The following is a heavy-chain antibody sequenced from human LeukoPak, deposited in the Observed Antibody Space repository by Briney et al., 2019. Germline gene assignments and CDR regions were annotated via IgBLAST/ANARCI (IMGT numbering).Heavy chain of an antibody. Sequence: ASVKVSCKASGYTFTSYAMHWVRQAPGQRLECMGWINTGNGNTKYSQKFQGRVTITADESTSTAYMELSSLRSEDTAVYYCARKGSIVVVPAATEDNWFDPWGQGTLVTVSS. CDR2: INTGNGNT. CDR3: ARKGSIVVVPAATEDNWFDP. V-gene: IGHV1-3*04. CDR1: GYTFTSYA. D-gene: IGHD2-2*01. J-gene: IGHJ5*02.